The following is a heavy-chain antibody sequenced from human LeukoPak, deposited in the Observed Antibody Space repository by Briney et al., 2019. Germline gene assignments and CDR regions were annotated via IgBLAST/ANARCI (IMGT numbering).Heavy chain of an antibody. CDR3: AREPAAQFYYYYYMDV. J-gene: IGHJ6*03. D-gene: IGHD2-2*01. V-gene: IGHV3-64*01. CDR1: GFTFSSYA. CDR2: ISSNGGST. Sequence: PGGSLRLSCAASGFTFSSYAMHWVRQAPGKGLEYVSAISSNGGSTYYANSVKGRFTISRDNSKNTLYLQMGSLRAEDMAVYYCAREPAAQFYYYYYMDVWGKGTTVTVSS.